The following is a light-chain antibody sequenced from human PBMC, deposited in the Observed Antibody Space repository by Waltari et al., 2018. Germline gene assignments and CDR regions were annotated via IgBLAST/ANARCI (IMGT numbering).Light chain of an antibody. CDR3: CSYAGSGTYV. V-gene: IGLV2-23*02. CDR1: NSDVGNYNL. J-gene: IGLJ1*01. CDR2: EVI. Sequence: QSALTQPASVSGTPGQSITISCTGTNSDVGNYNLVSWYQHHPGEAPTLMICEVIKRPSGGSNRFAGSKSGNTASLTISGLQAEDEADYYCCSYAGSGTYVFGTGTKVTVL.